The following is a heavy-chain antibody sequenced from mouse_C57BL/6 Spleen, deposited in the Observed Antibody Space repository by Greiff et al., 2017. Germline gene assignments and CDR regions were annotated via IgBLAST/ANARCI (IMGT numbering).Heavy chain of an antibody. CDR2: INPSTGGT. Sequence: EVQLQQSGPEMVKPGASVKISCKASGYSFPGYYMNWVKQSPEKSLEWIGEINPSTGGTTYNQKFKAKATLTVDKSPSTAYMQLKSLTSEDSAVYYCHYYGSSLDYWGQGTTLTVSS. V-gene: IGHV1-42*01. D-gene: IGHD1-1*01. CDR3: HYYGSSLDY. CDR1: GYSFPGYY. J-gene: IGHJ2*01.